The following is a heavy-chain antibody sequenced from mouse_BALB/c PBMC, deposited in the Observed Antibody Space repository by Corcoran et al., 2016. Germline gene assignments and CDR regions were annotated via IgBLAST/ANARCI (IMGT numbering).Heavy chain of an antibody. CDR1: GYTFTNYV. Sequence: EVQLQQSGPELVKPGASVKMSCKASGYTFTNYVMHWVKQKPGQGLEWIGYINPYNDGTKYNEKFKGKATLTSDTSSSTAYMELSSLTSEDSAVYDCARGGTPYDGYVYYAMDYWGQGTSVTVSS. V-gene: IGHV1S136*01. J-gene: IGHJ4*01. D-gene: IGHD2-3*01. CDR2: INPYNDGT. CDR3: ARGGTPYDGYVYYAMDY.